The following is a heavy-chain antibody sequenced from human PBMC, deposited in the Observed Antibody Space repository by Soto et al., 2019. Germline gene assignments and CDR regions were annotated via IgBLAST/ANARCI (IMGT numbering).Heavy chain of an antibody. V-gene: IGHV1-69*13. CDR3: ARVQKATPYYYYGMDV. J-gene: IGHJ6*02. CDR1: GVTFSSYA. Sequence: SVMVSCKASGVTFSSYAISWVRQAPGQGLEWMGGIIPIFGTANYAKKFQGRVTITADESTSTAYMELSSLRSEDTAVYYCARVQKATPYYYYGMDVWGQGTTVTVSS. CDR2: IIPIFGTA.